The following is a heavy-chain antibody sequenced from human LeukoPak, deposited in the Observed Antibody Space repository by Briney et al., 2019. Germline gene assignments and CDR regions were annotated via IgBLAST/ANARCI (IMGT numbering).Heavy chain of an antibody. Sequence: GGSLRLSCAASGFTVSSNYMSWVRQAPGKGLEWVSVIYSGGSTYYADSGKGRFTISRDNSKNTLYLQMNSLRAEDTAVYYCARDSDYDFWSGELMGYYGMDVWGQGTTVTVSS. CDR1: GFTVSSNY. J-gene: IGHJ6*02. D-gene: IGHD3-3*01. V-gene: IGHV3-66*01. CDR2: IYSGGST. CDR3: ARDSDYDFWSGELMGYYGMDV.